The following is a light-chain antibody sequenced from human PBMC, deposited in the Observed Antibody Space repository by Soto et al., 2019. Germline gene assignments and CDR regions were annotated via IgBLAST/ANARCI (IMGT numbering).Light chain of an antibody. Sequence: QSVLTQPPSASATPGQRVTISCSGSSSNIGSNNVEWYQHLPGTAPKLLVYSNDQGPSGVPDRFSGSKPGTSASLAISGLQSEDEADYYCASWDDSVNGLVIGGGTKLTVL. J-gene: IGLJ3*02. V-gene: IGLV1-44*01. CDR2: SND. CDR3: ASWDDSVNGLV. CDR1: SSNIGSNN.